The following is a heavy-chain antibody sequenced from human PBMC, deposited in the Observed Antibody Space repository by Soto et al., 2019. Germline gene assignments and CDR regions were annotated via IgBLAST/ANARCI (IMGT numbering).Heavy chain of an antibody. CDR3: ARARSTERVGT. D-gene: IGHD3-10*01. Sequence: LTRASSGETVYISVFFLCWIRQSPGKGLEWIGHIHNSGSPYNNPSLKSRVTISADTSMNQFSLALTSVTAADTAMYCCARARSTERVGTWGQGILVTVSS. CDR1: GETVYISVFF. J-gene: IGHJ5*02. V-gene: IGHV4-30-4*01. CDR2: IHNSGSP.